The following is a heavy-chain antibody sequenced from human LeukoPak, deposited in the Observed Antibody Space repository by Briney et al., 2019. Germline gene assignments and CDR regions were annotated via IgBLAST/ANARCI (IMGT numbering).Heavy chain of an antibody. CDR3: ARVGDYYDSSGYYLVGGYYFDY. CDR1: GYTFTGYY. V-gene: IGHV1-2*02. J-gene: IGHJ4*02. Sequence: AASAKVSCKASGYTFTGYYMHWVRQAPGQGLEWMGWINPNSGGTNYAQKFQGRVTMTRDTSISTAYMELSRLRSDDTAVYYCARVGDYYDSSGYYLVGGYYFDYWGQGTLVTVSS. D-gene: IGHD3-22*01. CDR2: INPNSGGT.